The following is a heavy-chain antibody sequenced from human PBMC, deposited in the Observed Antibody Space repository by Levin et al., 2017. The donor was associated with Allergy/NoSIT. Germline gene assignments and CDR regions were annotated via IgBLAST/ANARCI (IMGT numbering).Heavy chain of an antibody. CDR3: ATIGGYCSGGSCDY. CDR1: GGSISSYY. V-gene: IGHV4-59*01. J-gene: IGHJ4*02. Sequence: SETLSLTCTVSGGSISSYYWSWIRQPPGKGLEWIGYIYYSGSTNYNPSLKSRVTISVDTSKNQFSLKLSSVTAADTAVYYCATIGGYCSGGSCDYWGQGTLVTVSS. D-gene: IGHD2-15*01. CDR2: IYYSGST.